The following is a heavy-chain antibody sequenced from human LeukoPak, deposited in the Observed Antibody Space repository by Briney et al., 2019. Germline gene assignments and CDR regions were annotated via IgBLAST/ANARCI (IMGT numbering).Heavy chain of an antibody. V-gene: IGHV3-15*01. J-gene: IGHJ6*02. D-gene: IGHD3-10*01. CDR1: GFTFSNAW. Sequence: GGSLRLSCAASGFTFSNAWMRWVRHAPGRGLEWVGRIKSKTDGGTTDYAAPVKGRFTISRDDSKNTLYLQMNSLKTEDTAVYYCTTDTYYYGSGMDVWGQRTTVTVSS. CDR3: TTDTYYYGSGMDV. CDR2: IKSKTDGGTT.